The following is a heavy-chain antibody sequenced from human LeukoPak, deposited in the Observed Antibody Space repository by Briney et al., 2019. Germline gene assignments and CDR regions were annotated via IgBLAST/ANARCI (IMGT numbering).Heavy chain of an antibody. CDR3: ARSMLRGVPLDV. CDR2: IKSDGSST. D-gene: IGHD3-10*01. J-gene: IGHJ6*02. CDR1: GFTFSSYW. Sequence: PGGSLRLSCAASGFTFSSYWMHWVRQAPGKGLVWVSRIKSDGSSTSYADSVKGRFTISRDNAKNTLYLQMNSLRAEDTAVYYCARSMLRGVPLDVWGQGTTVTVTS. V-gene: IGHV3-74*01.